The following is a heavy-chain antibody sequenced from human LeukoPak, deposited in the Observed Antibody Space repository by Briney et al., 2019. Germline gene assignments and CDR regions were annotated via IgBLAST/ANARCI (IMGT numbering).Heavy chain of an antibody. CDR3: AGVANRGAGRPAAINRYYYYMDV. CDR1: GYTFTGYY. V-gene: IGHV1-2*02. D-gene: IGHD2-2*01. J-gene: IGHJ6*03. Sequence: ASVKVSCKASGYTFTGYYMHWVRQAPGQGLEWMGWINPNSGGTNYAQKFQGRVTMTRDTSISTAYMELSRLRSDDTAVYYCAGVANRGAGRPAAINRYYYYMDVWGKGTTVAISS. CDR2: INPNSGGT.